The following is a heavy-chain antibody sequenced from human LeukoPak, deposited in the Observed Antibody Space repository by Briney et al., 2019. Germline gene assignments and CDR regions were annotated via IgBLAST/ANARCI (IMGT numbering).Heavy chain of an antibody. CDR3: AREGEVGTTWSWFDP. V-gene: IGHV6-1*01. CDR1: GDSVSSNSAA. D-gene: IGHD1-26*01. Sequence: SQTLSLTCAISGDSVSSNSAAWNWIRQSPSRGLEWLGRTYYRSKWYNDYAVSVNSRITIIPDTSKNQFSLQLKSVTPEDTAVYSCAREGEVGTTWSWFDPWGQGTLVTVSS. CDR2: TYYRSKWYN. J-gene: IGHJ5*02.